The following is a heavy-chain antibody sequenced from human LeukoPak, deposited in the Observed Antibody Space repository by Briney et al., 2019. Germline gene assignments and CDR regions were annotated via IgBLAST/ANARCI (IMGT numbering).Heavy chain of an antibody. CDR3: ARASGYSYGTAYYFDY. CDR1: GGSISSSSYY. D-gene: IGHD5-18*01. Sequence: SETLSLTCTVSGGSISSSSYYWGWIRQPPGKGLEWIGSIYYSGSTYYNPSLKSRVTISVDTSKNQFSLKLSSVTAADTAVYHCARASGYSYGTAYYFDYWGHGTLVTVSS. J-gene: IGHJ4*01. V-gene: IGHV4-39*01. CDR2: IYYSGST.